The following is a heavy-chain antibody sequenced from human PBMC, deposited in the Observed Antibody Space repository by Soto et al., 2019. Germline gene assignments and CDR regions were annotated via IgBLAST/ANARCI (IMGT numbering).Heavy chain of an antibody. CDR3: GRDKGPETYGQTRIREYSYAMDV. D-gene: IGHD3-10*01. CDR1: GASISSGAYF. CDR2: IYYSVST. J-gene: IGHJ6*02. V-gene: IGHV4-31*03. Sequence: QVQLQGSGPRLVKPSQTLSLTCSVSGASISSGAYFWTWIRHHPGNGLEWIGYIYYSVSTSNTSQNPSLEGGVTISVDTSKNLFSLRLTSVTAADTATYYCGRDKGPETYGQTRIREYSYAMDVWGQGTTVIVSS.